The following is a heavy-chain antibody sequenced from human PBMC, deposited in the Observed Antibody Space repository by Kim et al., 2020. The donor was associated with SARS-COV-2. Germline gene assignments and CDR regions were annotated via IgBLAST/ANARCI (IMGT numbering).Heavy chain of an antibody. D-gene: IGHD2-21*01. V-gene: IGHV4-39*01. CDR1: GGSISSSSYY. CDR3: ARRPIERRGGWFDP. CDR2: IYYSGST. Sequence: SETLSPTCTVSGGSISSSSYYWGWIRQPPGKGLEWIGSIYYSGSTYYNPSLKSRVTISVDTSKNQFSLKLSSVTAADTAVYYCARRPIERRGGWFDPWGQGTLVTVSS. J-gene: IGHJ5*02.